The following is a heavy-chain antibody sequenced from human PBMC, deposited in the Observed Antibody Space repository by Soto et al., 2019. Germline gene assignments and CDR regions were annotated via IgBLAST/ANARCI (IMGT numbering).Heavy chain of an antibody. V-gene: IGHV1-69*01. J-gene: IGHJ6*02. CDR1: GGTFSNYA. Sequence: QVQLVQSGAEVKKPGTSVKVSCKASGGTFSNYAISWVRQAPGQGLEWMGGIIPILGTAKSAQEFQGRVTSTADESTSTAYMELSSLRPEDTAVFYCARGRVVTAIPYYYYTMEVWGQGTTVTVSS. CDR3: ARGRVVTAIPYYYYTMEV. CDR2: IIPILGTA. D-gene: IGHD2-21*02.